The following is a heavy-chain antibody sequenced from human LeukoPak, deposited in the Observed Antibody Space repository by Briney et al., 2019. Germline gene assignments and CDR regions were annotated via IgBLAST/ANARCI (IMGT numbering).Heavy chain of an antibody. CDR1: GFTFSSYG. J-gene: IGHJ4*02. Sequence: PGRSLRLSCAASGFTFSSYGMHWVRQAPGKGLEWVAVIWYDGSNKYYADSVKGRFTISRDNSKNTLYLQMNSLRAEDTAVYYCAKEGGTGTRFDYWGQGTLVTVSS. CDR3: AKEGGTGTRFDY. V-gene: IGHV3-33*06. CDR2: IWYDGSNK. D-gene: IGHD1-7*01.